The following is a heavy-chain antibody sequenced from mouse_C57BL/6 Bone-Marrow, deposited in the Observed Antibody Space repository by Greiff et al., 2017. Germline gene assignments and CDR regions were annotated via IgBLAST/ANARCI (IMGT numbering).Heavy chain of an antibody. Sequence: VQLKQSGAELAKPGASVKLSCTASGFNIKDYYMHWVKQRTEQGLEWIGRIDPEDGETKYAPKFQGKATITADTSSNTAYLQLSSLTSEDTAVYYCASPSYYYGSSYGYYAMDYWGQGTSVTVSS. CDR2: IDPEDGET. V-gene: IGHV14-2*01. D-gene: IGHD1-1*01. CDR1: GFNIKDYY. J-gene: IGHJ4*01. CDR3: ASPSYYYGSSYGYYAMDY.